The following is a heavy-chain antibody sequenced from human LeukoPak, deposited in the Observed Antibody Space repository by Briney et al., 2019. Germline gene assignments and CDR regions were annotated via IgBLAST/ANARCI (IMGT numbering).Heavy chain of an antibody. V-gene: IGHV3-48*04. CDR1: GFTFSSYS. J-gene: IGHJ4*02. D-gene: IGHD3-10*01. CDR3: ARGIGGPDY. CDR2: ISSSSTI. Sequence: GGSLRLSCAASGFTFSSYSMNWVRQAPGKGLEWVSYISSSSTIYYADSVKGRFTISRDNAKNSLYLQMNSLRAEDTAVYYCARGIGGPDYWGQGTLVTVSS.